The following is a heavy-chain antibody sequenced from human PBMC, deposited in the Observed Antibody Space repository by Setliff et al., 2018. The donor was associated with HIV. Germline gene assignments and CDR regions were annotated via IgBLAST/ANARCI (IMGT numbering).Heavy chain of an antibody. Sequence: ASVKVSCKASGYTFTSYYMHWVRQAPGQGLEWMGIINPSGGSTSYAQKFQGRVTITADESTSTAYMELNSLRSEDTAVYYCAAGYCGGDCYSRQSYFDYWGQGTLVTVSS. CDR1: GYTFTSYY. J-gene: IGHJ4*02. V-gene: IGHV1-46*01. D-gene: IGHD2-21*02. CDR2: INPSGGST. CDR3: AAGYCGGDCYSRQSYFDY.